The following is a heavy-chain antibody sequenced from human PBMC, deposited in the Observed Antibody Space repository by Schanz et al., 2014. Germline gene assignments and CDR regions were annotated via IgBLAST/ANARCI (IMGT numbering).Heavy chain of an antibody. CDR3: EKSQYYGSGSYSDYYGVDV. V-gene: IGHV3-23*01. J-gene: IGHJ6*02. CDR1: GFTFSSYA. CDR2: LSGSGTST. Sequence: EVQLLESGGGLVQPGGSLRLSCAASGFTFSSYAMSWVRQAPGKGLEWVSALSGSGTSTYYADSVKGRFTISRDNSKNTLYLQMNSLRAEDTAVYFCEKSQYYGSGSYSDYYGVDVWGQGTTVTVSS. D-gene: IGHD3-10*01.